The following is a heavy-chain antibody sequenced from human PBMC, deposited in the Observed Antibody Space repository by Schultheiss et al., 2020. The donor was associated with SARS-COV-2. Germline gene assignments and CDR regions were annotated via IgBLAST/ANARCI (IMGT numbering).Heavy chain of an antibody. D-gene: IGHD6-13*01. V-gene: IGHV3-15*01. CDR3: ARDGEAAAGLWEKRYYYYGMDV. Sequence: GGSLRLSCAASGFTFSNAWMSWVRQAPGKGLEWVGRIKSKTDGGTTDYAAPVKGRFTISRDDSKNTLYLQMNSLKTEDTAVYYCARDGEAAAGLWEKRYYYYGMDVWGQGTTVTVSS. CDR2: IKSKTDGGTT. J-gene: IGHJ6*02. CDR1: GFTFSNAW.